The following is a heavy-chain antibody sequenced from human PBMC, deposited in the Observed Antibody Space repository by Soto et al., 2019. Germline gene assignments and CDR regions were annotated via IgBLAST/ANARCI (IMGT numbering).Heavy chain of an antibody. CDR3: ARLNWNNYYYYYGMDV. CDR1: GGSISSSSYY. D-gene: IGHD1-1*01. V-gene: IGHV4-39*01. Sequence: SETLSLTCTVSGGSISSSSYYWGWIRQPPGKGLEWIGSIYYSGSTYYNPSLKSRVTISVDTSKNQFSLKLSSVTAADTAVYYCARLNWNNYYYYYGMDVWGQGTTVTVSS. CDR2: IYYSGST. J-gene: IGHJ6*02.